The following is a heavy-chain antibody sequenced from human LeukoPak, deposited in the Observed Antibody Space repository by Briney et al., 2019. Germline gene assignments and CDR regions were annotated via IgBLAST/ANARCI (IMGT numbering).Heavy chain of an antibody. J-gene: IGHJ6*02. V-gene: IGHV3-23*01. CDR3: AKEVIQGYYGMVV. CDR2: ISGSGDRT. Sequence: EWVSAISGSGDRTFYADSVKGRFTISRDNSKNTLYLQMNSLRAEATAVYYCAKEVIQGYYGMVVWGQGTTVTVSS.